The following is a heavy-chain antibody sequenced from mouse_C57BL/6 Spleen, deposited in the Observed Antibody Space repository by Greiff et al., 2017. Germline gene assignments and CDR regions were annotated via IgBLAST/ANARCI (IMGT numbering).Heavy chain of an antibody. J-gene: IGHJ3*01. Sequence: QVQLQQPGAELVMPGASVKLSCKASGYTFTSYWMHWVKQRPGQGLEWIGEIDPSDSYTNYNQKFKGKSTLTVDKSSSTAYMQLSSLTSEDSAVYYCARIDGYYSFADWGQGTLVTVSA. V-gene: IGHV1-69*01. CDR1: GYTFTSYW. CDR2: IDPSDSYT. CDR3: ARIDGYYSFAD. D-gene: IGHD2-3*01.